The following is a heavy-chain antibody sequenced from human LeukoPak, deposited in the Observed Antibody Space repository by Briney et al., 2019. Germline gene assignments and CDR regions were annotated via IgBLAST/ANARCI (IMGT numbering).Heavy chain of an antibody. J-gene: IGHJ6*02. CDR1: GYTFTSYY. CDR3: ASTSSDIVVVPAAIGGYYYYGMDV. D-gene: IGHD2-2*01. Sequence: ASVKVSCKASGYTFTSYYMHWVRQAPGQGLEWMGIINPSGGSTSYAQKFQGRVTMTRDTSTSTVYMELSSLRSEDTAVYYCASTSSDIVVVPAAIGGYYYYGMDVWGQGTTVTVSS. CDR2: INPSGGST. V-gene: IGHV1-46*01.